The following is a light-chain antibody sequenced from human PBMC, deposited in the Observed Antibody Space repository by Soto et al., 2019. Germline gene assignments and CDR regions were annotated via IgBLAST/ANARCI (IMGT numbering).Light chain of an antibody. Sequence: QSALTQPPSASGSVGQSFTISGTGTSXDVGAYNYVSWYQQHPGKAPKLMIYEVSKRPSGLPDRFSGSKSGYTASLTVSGLQAEDEADYYCSSQAGNNNYVFGTGTKVTVL. V-gene: IGLV2-8*01. CDR3: SSQAGNNNYV. CDR2: EVS. CDR1: SXDVGAYNY. J-gene: IGLJ1*01.